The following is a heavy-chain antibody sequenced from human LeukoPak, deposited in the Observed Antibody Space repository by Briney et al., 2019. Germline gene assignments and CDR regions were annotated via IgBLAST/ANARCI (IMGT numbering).Heavy chain of an antibody. CDR1: GYSISSGYY. CDR2: IYHSGST. CDR3: ARVSKNTPADY. J-gene: IGHJ4*02. D-gene: IGHD2-2*01. V-gene: IGHV4-38-2*02. Sequence: SETLSLTCTVSGYSISSGYYWGWLRQPPGKGLEWIGSIYHSGSTYYNPSLKSRVTISVDTSKNQFSLKLSSVTAADTAVYYCARVSKNTPADYWGQGTLVTVSS.